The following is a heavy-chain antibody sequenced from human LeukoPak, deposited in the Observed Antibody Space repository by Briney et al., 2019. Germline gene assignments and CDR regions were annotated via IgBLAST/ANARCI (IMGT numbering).Heavy chain of an antibody. CDR3: ARGPPPTYNYVYGMDV. CDR2: TRNKAKGYTT. V-gene: IGHV3-72*01. D-gene: IGHD3-10*02. J-gene: IGHJ6*02. Sequence: QPGGSLRLSCVASGFTFSDHYMDWVRQAPGKGLEWVGRTRNKAKGYTTEYAASVKGRFTISRDDSKNSMYLQMNSLKSEDTALYYCARGPPPTYNYVYGMDVWGQGTTVTVFS. CDR1: GFTFSDHY.